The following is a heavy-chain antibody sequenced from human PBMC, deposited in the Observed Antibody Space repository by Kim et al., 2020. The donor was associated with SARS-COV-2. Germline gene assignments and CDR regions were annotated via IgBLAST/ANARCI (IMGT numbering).Heavy chain of an antibody. J-gene: IGHJ4*02. CDR2: ISYDGSNK. Sequence: GGSLRLSCAASGFTFSSYGMHWVRQAPGKGLEWVAVISYDGSNKYYADSVKGRFTISRDNSKNTLYLQMNSLRAEDTAVYYCAKETLPVVVVETPYFDYWGQGTLVTVSS. CDR3: AKETLPVVVVETPYFDY. CDR1: GFTFSSYG. D-gene: IGHD3-22*01. V-gene: IGHV3-30*18.